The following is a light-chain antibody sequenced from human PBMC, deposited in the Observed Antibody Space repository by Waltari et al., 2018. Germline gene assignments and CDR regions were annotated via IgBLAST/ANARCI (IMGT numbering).Light chain of an antibody. CDR2: EVT. CDR3: SSSAGSKNLV. CDR1: SSDVGGYNY. V-gene: IGLV2-8*01. J-gene: IGLJ2*01. Sequence: QSTLTQPPSASGSPGQSVTTSCTGTSSDVGGYNYVSWYQHHPGKAPKLMIYEVTKRPSGVPDRFSGSKSGNTASLTVSGLQPEDEADYYCSSSAGSKNLVFGGGTKLTVL.